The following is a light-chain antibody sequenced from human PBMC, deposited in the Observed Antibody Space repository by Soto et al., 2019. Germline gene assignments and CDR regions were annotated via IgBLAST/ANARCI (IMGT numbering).Light chain of an antibody. V-gene: IGKV4-1*01. CDR1: QSVLYSSNNKNY. Sequence: DIVMTQSPLSLAVSLGERATINCKSSQSVLYSSNNKNYLAWYQQRPGQPPKLLIYWASTRESGVPDRFSGSGSGTDFTLTITSLQAEDVAVYYCQQYESTPPTFGQGTKLEIK. CDR2: WAS. CDR3: QQYESTPPT. J-gene: IGKJ2*01.